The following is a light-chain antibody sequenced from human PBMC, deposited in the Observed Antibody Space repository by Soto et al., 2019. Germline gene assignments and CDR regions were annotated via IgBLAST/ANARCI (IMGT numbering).Light chain of an antibody. Sequence: QSALTQPASVSGSPGQSITISCTGTSSDVGGYNYVSWYQQHPGKAPKLMIYDVSNRPAGVSSRFSGSKSGKTASLTISGLQAEDEADYYCSSYTSSSTLVVFGGGTKLTVL. CDR2: DVS. J-gene: IGLJ2*01. CDR3: SSYTSSSTLVV. CDR1: SSDVGGYNY. V-gene: IGLV2-14*03.